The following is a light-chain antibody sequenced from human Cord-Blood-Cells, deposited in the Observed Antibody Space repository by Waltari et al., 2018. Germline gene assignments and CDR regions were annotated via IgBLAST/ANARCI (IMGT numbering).Light chain of an antibody. CDR2: GAS. CDR3: QQYGSSPPT. CDR1: QSVSSSY. J-gene: IGKJ1*01. Sequence: EIVLPQSPGTLSLSPGEISTLSCRASQSVSSSYLAWYQQKPGQAPRLIIYGASSRATGIPDRFSGSGSGTDCTLTISRLEPEDFAVYYCQQYGSSPPTFGQGTKVEIK. V-gene: IGKV3-20*01.